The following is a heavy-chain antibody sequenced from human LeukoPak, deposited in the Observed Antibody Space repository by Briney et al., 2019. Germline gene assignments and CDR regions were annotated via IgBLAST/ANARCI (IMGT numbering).Heavy chain of an antibody. D-gene: IGHD3-3*01. CDR3: ASFLYYDFWSGYYRFDY. CDR1: GYSISSGYY. J-gene: IGHJ4*02. CDR2: SYDSGST. Sequence: PSETLSLTCAVSGYSISSGYYWGGSRAPPGKGREGIGMSYDSGSTYYNPSLKSGVTISGDTSKNNFSLKVSSVTAADTAVYYCASFLYYDFWSGYYRFDYWGQGTLVTVSS. V-gene: IGHV4-38-2*01.